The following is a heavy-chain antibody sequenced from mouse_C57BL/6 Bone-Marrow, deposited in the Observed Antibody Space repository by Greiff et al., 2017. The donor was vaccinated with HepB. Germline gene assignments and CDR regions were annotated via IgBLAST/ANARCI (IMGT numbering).Heavy chain of an antibody. CDR1: DSEVFPIAY. CDR3: ARGAYYPYYYAMDY. J-gene: IGHJ4*01. V-gene: IGHV15-2*01. D-gene: IGHD2-10*01. Sequence: QVQLQQSGSELRSPGSSVKLSCKDFDSEVFPIAYMSWVRQKPGHGFEWIGGILPSIGRTIYGEKFEDKATLDADTLSNTAYLELNSLTSEDSAIYYCARGAYYPYYYAMDYWGQGTSVTVSS. CDR2: ILPSIGRT.